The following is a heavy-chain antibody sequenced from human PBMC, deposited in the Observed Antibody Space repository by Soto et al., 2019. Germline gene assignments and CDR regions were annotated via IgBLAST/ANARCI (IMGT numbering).Heavy chain of an antibody. J-gene: IGHJ4*02. CDR2: TRHKVENYNT. V-gene: IGHV3-72*01. CDR3: VNYIAGTPN. D-gene: IGHD2-15*01. Sequence: EVQLLESGGDLVQPGGSLTLSCAASGFSFSDHYMEWVRQAPGKGLEWVGRTRHKVENYNTEYAASVKGRFTISRDASKNSLYLQMNSLKTEDTAVYCCVNYIAGTPNWGQGTLVNVSS. CDR1: GFSFSDHY.